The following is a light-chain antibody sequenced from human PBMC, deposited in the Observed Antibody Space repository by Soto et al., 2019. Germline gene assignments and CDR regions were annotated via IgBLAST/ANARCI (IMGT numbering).Light chain of an antibody. J-gene: IGKJ5*01. CDR2: GTS. CDR1: QSVSSTC. Sequence: EIVLTQSPATLSLSPGERATLSCRASQSVSSTCLGWYQQQPGQPPRLLMSGTSNRATGTPDRFSGSGSGTDFTLTISRLEPEDFAVYYCQQYGSPPITFGQGTRLEI. CDR3: QQYGSPPIT. V-gene: IGKV3-20*01.